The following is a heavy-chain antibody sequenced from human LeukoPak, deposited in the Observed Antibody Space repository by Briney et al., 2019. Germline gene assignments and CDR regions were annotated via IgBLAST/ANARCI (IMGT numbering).Heavy chain of an antibody. D-gene: IGHD2-2*01. CDR3: AKDLPAEMFEIVVGPFDY. CDR1: GFSFSSYN. J-gene: IGHJ4*02. V-gene: IGHV3-21*04. Sequence: PGGSLRLSCAASGFSFSSYNMNWVRQTPGKGLEWVSSITSSSTYTFYADSVKGRFTISRDNARNSLYLQMNSLRAEDTAVYYCAKDLPAEMFEIVVGPFDYWGQGTLVTVSS. CDR2: ITSSSTYT.